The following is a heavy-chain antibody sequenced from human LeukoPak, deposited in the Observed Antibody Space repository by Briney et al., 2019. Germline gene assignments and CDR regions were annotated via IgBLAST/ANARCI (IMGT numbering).Heavy chain of an antibody. J-gene: IGHJ4*02. CDR3: ARPAVRGTYYFDS. CDR2: INHSGST. CDR1: GGSFSGYY. D-gene: IGHD3-10*01. V-gene: IGHV4-34*01. Sequence: PSETLSLTCAVYGGSFSGYYWSWIRQPPGKGLEWIGEINHSGSTNYNPSLKSRVTISVDTSKNQLSLKLSSVTATDTAVYYCARPAVRGTYYFDSWGQGTLVTVSS.